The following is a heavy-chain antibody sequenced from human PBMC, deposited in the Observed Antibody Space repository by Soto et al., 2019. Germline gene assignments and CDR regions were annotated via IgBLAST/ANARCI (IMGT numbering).Heavy chain of an antibody. CDR2: INAGNGNT. CDR3: ARGFPLWFDP. V-gene: IGHV1-3*05. Sequence: QVQLVQSGAEKKKPGASVKVSCKASGYTFTSYAIDLVRQAPGQRLEWMGWINAGNGNTKYSQKFQGSVTITRDTPASTAYMELSSLRSEDTAVYYFARGFPLWFDPWGQGTLVTVSS. CDR1: GYTFTSYA. D-gene: IGHD3-3*01. J-gene: IGHJ5*02.